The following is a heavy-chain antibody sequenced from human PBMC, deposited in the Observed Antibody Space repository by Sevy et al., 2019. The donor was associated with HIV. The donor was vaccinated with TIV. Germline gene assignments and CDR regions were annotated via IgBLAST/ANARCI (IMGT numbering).Heavy chain of an antibody. D-gene: IGHD3-22*01. Sequence: GGSLRLSCAASGFIFSNYAIHWVRRAPGKGLEWVAVISYDGSNKHYAASVKGRFTISRDNSRNTLCLQMKSLRLDDTAVYYCARDPTFSSDTRGYYPFDSWGQGTLVTVSS. J-gene: IGHJ4*02. CDR1: GFIFSNYA. CDR2: ISYDGSNK. CDR3: ARDPTFSSDTRGYYPFDS. V-gene: IGHV3-30*04.